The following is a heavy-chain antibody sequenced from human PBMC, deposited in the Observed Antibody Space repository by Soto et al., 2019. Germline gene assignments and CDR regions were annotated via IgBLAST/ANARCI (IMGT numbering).Heavy chain of an antibody. V-gene: IGHV1-2*02. Sequence: QLHLVQSGAVVKKPGASVTVSCSASGYPVTAYYMHWVRQAPGRGLEWMGGINPATGAAKDNQTFQGRVTMTRDPSTSTVFMELSGLTSEDTAVFYCARGGGVGVAGSAAFDMWGQGTLVTVSS. CDR3: ARGGGVGVAGSAAFDM. J-gene: IGHJ3*02. D-gene: IGHD3-3*01. CDR2: INPATGAA. CDR1: GYPVTAYY.